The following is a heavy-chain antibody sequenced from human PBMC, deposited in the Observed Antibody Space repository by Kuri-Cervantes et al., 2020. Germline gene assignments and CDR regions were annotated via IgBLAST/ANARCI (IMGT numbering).Heavy chain of an antibody. J-gene: IGHJ4*02. CDR3: ARGVGTTQGKYFFDC. CDR1: GFTFSTYA. V-gene: IGHV3-23*01. D-gene: IGHD1-1*01. CDR2: MSGSGAGT. Sequence: GGSLRLSCAASGFTFSTYAMSWVRQAPGKGLEWVSAMSGSGAGTYYADSVKGRFTISRDNSKNTLYLQMNSLRAEDTAVYYCARGVGTTQGKYFFDCWGQGTLVTVSS.